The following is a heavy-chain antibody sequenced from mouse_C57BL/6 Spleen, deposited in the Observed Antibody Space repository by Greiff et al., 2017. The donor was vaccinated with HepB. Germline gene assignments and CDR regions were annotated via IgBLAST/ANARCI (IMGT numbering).Heavy chain of an antibody. Sequence: EVKLMESGGGLVQPKGSLKLSCAASGFSFNTYAMNWVRQAPGKGLEWVARIRSKSNNYATYYADSVKDRFTISRDDSESMLYLQMNNLKTEDTAMYYCVRQGSSNPYWYFDVWGTGTTVTVSS. D-gene: IGHD1-1*01. CDR1: GFSFNTYA. J-gene: IGHJ1*03. CDR2: IRSKSNNYAT. CDR3: VRQGSSNPYWYFDV. V-gene: IGHV10-1*01.